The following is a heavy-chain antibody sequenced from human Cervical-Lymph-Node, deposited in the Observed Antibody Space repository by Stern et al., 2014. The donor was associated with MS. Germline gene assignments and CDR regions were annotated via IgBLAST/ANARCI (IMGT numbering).Heavy chain of an antibody. J-gene: IGHJ4*02. V-gene: IGHV5-51*01. CDR2: IYPGDSET. D-gene: IGHD1-14*01. CDR1: GFTFSIYW. CDR3: ARQTTAWASDV. Sequence: EVHLVESGAELIRPGESLKISCKGSGFTFSIYWIAWVRQMPGKGLGWMGIIYPGDSETRYSPSFQGQVTMSADKSTSTAYLQWSSLNASDTAMYFCARQTTAWASDVWGQGTLVTVSS.